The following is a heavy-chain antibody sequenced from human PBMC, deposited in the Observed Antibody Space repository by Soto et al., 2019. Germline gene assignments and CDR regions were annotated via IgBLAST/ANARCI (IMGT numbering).Heavy chain of an antibody. Sequence: RASVKVSCKASGYTFTSYAMHWVRQAPGQRLEWMGWINAGNGNTKYSQKFQGRVTITRDTSASTAYMELSSLRSEDTAVYYCASNHLGTKHYGMDVWGQGTTVTVSS. D-gene: IGHD1-7*01. CDR1: GYTFTSYA. CDR3: ASNHLGTKHYGMDV. J-gene: IGHJ6*02. CDR2: INAGNGNT. V-gene: IGHV1-3*01.